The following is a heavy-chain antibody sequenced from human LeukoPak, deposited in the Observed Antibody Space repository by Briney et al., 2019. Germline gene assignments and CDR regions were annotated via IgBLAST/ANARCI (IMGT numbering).Heavy chain of an antibody. D-gene: IGHD3-22*01. CDR1: GFTFSSYA. J-gene: IGHJ4*02. Sequence: PGGSLRLSCAASGFTFSSYAMSWVRQAPGKGLEWVSAISGSGDSTYYADSVKGRFTISRDDSKNTLYLQMNSLRAEDTAVYYCAKDKGYAMIVVSDYWGQGTLVTVSS. CDR3: AKDKGYAMIVVSDY. CDR2: ISGSGDST. V-gene: IGHV3-23*01.